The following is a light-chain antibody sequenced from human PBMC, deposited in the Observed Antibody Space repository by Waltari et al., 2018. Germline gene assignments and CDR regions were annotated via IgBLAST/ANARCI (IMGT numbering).Light chain of an antibody. CDR1: SSDVGGYKY. J-gene: IGLJ1*01. CDR2: DVS. Sequence: QSALTQPASVSGSPGQSITISCTGTSSDVGGYKYVSWYQQHPGKAPKRMIYDVSERPSGVSNRCSGSKSANTASLTIAGLQAEDEADYYCCSYAGSGTYVFGTGTKVTVL. CDR3: CSYAGSGTYV. V-gene: IGLV2-23*02.